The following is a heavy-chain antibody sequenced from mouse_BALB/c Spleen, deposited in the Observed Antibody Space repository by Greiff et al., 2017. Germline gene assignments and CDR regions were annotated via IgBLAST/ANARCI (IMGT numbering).Heavy chain of an antibody. CDR1: GFTFSSYG. CDR3: ARDLYGGFAY. D-gene: IGHD1-1*01. CDR2: INSNGGST. J-gene: IGHJ3*01. Sequence: EVKLMESGGGLVQPGGSLKLSCAASGFTFSSYGMSWVRQTPDKRLELVATINSNGGSTYYPDSVKGRFTISRDNAKNTLYLQMSSLKSEDTAMYCCARDLYGGFAYWGQGTLVTVSA. V-gene: IGHV5-6-3*01.